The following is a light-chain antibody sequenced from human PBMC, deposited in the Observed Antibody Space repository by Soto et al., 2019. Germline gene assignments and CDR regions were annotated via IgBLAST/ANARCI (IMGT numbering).Light chain of an antibody. CDR3: QQYGRSPPRT. J-gene: IGKJ2*01. V-gene: IGKV3-20*01. CDR2: GAS. Sequence: EIVLTQSPGTLSLSPGERATLSCTASQSVNYVAWYQQKAGQGPRLLIYGASNRATGIPDRFSASGSGTDFTLTISRLETEDSAVYYCQQYGRSPPRTFGQGTKLEIK. CDR1: QSVNY.